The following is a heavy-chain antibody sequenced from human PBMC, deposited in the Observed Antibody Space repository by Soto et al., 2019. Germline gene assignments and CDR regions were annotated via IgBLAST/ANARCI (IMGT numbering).Heavy chain of an antibody. CDR1: GFTFSISS. CDR2: ISGTSDYI. CDR3: ARATSGSFDALDM. Sequence: GGSLRLSCAASGFTFSISSMNWVRQAPGKGLEWVSSISGTSDYISYADSVKGRFTISRDNAKNSLYLQMNSLRAEDTAVYYCARATSGSFDALDMWGQGTMVTVSS. J-gene: IGHJ3*02. D-gene: IGHD1-26*01. V-gene: IGHV3-21*01.